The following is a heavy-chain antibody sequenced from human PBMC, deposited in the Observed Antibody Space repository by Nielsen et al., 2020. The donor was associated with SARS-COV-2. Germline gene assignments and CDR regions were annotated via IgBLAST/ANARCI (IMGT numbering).Heavy chain of an antibody. CDR3: ARDFGIAVAGTDFDY. J-gene: IGHJ4*02. V-gene: IGHV3-33*01. CDR2: IWYDGSNK. D-gene: IGHD6-19*01. CDR1: GFTFSSYG. Sequence: GGSLRLSCAASGFTFSSYGMHWVRQAPGKGLEWVAVIWYDGSNKYYADSVKGRFTISRDNSKNTLYLQMNSLRAEDTAVYYCARDFGIAVAGTDFDYWGQGTLVTVSS.